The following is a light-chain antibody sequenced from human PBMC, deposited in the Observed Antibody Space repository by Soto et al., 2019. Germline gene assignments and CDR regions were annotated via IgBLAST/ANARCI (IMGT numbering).Light chain of an antibody. Sequence: QSFLTQVASVSASPGQSITISCTGTSSDVGGHNYVSWYQQHPGKAPKLMIYNVDYRPSGVSNRFSGSKSGNTASLTISGLQADDEAYYYCSSYADSSTVVFGGGTKLTVL. CDR2: NVD. CDR1: SSDVGGHNY. V-gene: IGLV2-14*03. J-gene: IGLJ2*01. CDR3: SSYADSSTVV.